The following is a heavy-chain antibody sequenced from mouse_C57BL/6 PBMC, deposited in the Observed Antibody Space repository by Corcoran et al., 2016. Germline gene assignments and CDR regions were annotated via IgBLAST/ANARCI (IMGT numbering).Heavy chain of an antibody. J-gene: IGHJ3*01. CDR1: GYTFTTYG. CDR3: ATYGNYWFAY. D-gene: IGHD2-1*01. Sequence: QIQLVQSGPELKKPGETVKISCKASGYTFTTYGMSWVKQAPGKGLKWMGWINTYSGVPTYADDFKGRFAFSLETSASTASLQINNLKNEDTATYFCATYGNYWFAYWGQGTLVTVSA. V-gene: IGHV9-3*01. CDR2: INTYSGVP.